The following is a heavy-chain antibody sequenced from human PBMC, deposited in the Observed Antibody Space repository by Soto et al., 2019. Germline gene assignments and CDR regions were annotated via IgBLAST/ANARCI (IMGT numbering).Heavy chain of an antibody. J-gene: IGHJ6*02. CDR2: INPNSGGT. V-gene: IGHV1-2*04. Sequence: ASVKVSCKASGYTFTGCYMHWVRQAPGQGLEWMGWINPNSGGTNYAQKFQGWVTMTRDTSISTAYMELSRLRSDDTAVYYCARVAGAELRLYGMDVWGQGTTVTVSS. D-gene: IGHD1-26*01. CDR3: ARVAGAELRLYGMDV. CDR1: GYTFTGCY.